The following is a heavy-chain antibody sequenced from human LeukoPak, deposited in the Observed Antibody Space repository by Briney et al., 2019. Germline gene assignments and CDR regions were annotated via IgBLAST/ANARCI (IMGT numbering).Heavy chain of an antibody. CDR2: MYTGGTT. D-gene: IGHD3-16*01. CDR1: GFTVSGTH. Sequence: PGGSLRLSCAASGFTVSGTHMSWVRQAPRKGLEWVSAMYTGGTTYYADSVAGRFTVSRDNSKNTLYLHMNSLRVEDTAVYYCAKDEATSGGGLASWGQGTLVSVSS. CDR3: AKDEATSGGGLAS. V-gene: IGHV3-53*01. J-gene: IGHJ4*02.